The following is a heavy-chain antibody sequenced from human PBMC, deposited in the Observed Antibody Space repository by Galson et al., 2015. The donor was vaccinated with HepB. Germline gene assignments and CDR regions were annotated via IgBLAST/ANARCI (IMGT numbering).Heavy chain of an antibody. V-gene: IGHV3-23*01. CDR3: AKRALRSSGSYVDF. CDR2: ISNDGGST. J-gene: IGHJ4*02. Sequence: SLRLSCAASGFTFSIYAMSWVRQAPGKGLECVSDISNDGGSTYYADSVKGRFTISRDNSGNTLYLQMNSLRVEDTAVYYCAKRALRSSGSYVDFWGQGTLVTVSS. CDR1: GFTFSIYA. D-gene: IGHD6-25*01.